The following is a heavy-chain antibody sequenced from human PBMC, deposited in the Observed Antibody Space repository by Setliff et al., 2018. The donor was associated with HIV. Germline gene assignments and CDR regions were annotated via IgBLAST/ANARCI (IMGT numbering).Heavy chain of an antibody. V-gene: IGHV3-7*01. J-gene: IGHJ4*02. CDR3: TRGHYTTFG. CDR1: GFTFGDSW. Sequence: GGSLRLSCLGSGFTFGDSWMTWFRQAPGKGLEWVANVNQDETETYFADSVKGRFSISRNNSKNLLYLEMDSLRAEDTAIYYCTRGHYTTFGWGQGTLVTVSS. D-gene: IGHD2-2*02. CDR2: VNQDETET.